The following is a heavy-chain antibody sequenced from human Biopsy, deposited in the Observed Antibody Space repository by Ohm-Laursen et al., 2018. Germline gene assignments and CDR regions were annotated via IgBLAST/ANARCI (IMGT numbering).Heavy chain of an antibody. CDR2: IIPIFGTA. CDR3: AREAIGYQLPCDD. V-gene: IGHV1-69*13. Sequence: GASVKVSCKTSGGTFTNYAISWVRQAPGQGLEWMGGIIPIFGTAAYAQTFLGRVTITADSPTSTVDMELTSLTSDDTAVYFCAREAIGYQLPCDDWGQGTLVTVSS. J-gene: IGHJ4*02. D-gene: IGHD2-2*01. CDR1: GGTFTNYA.